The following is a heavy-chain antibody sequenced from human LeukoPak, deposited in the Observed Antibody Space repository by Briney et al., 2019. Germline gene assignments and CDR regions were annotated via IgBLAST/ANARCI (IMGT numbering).Heavy chain of an antibody. D-gene: IGHD6-13*01. CDR2: MNPNSGNT. Sequence: ASVKVSCKASGYTFTSYDINWVRQATGQGLEWMGWMNPNSGNTGYAQKFQGRVTMTRNTSISTAYMELSSLRSEDTAVYYCARGYGSSWNYYYYGMDVWGQGTTVTVSS. CDR1: GYTFTSYD. J-gene: IGHJ6*02. CDR3: ARGYGSSWNYYYYGMDV. V-gene: IGHV1-8*01.